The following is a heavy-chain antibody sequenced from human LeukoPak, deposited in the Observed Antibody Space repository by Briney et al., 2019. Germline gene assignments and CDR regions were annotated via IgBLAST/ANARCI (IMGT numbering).Heavy chain of an antibody. J-gene: IGHJ4*02. D-gene: IGHD6-19*01. V-gene: IGHV3-11*04. Sequence: PGGSLRLSCAASGFTFSDYYMSWIRQAPGRGLEWVSYISSSGSTIYYADSVKGRFTISRDNAKNSLYLQMNSLRAEDTAVYYCARVRRAVAGTWALVYWGQGTLVTVSS. CDR3: ARVRRAVAGTWALVY. CDR2: ISSSGSTI. CDR1: GFTFSDYY.